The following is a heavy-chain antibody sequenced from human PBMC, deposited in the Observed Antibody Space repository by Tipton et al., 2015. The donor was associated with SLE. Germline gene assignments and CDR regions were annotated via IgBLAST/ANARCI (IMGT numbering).Heavy chain of an antibody. D-gene: IGHD5-18*01. CDR1: GFNFRRHW. CDR2: MNSDGSNV. CDR3: VREGDTAFDY. V-gene: IGHV3-74*01. Sequence: SLRLSCAASGFNFRRHWMDWVRQVPGKGLVWLSRMNSDGSNVFYADSVMGRFTISRDNAKNTVYLQMNSLRAEDSALSYCVREGDTAFDYWGQGTLVSVSS. J-gene: IGHJ4*02.